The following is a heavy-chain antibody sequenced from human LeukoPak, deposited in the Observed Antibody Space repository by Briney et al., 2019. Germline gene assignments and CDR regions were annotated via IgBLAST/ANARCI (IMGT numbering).Heavy chain of an antibody. J-gene: IGHJ4*02. CDR3: ARDSPPGRWLVAFDY. CDR1: GYTFTSYA. Sequence: GASVKVSCKASGYTFTSYAMHWVRQAPGQRLEWMGWINAGNGNTKYSQKFQGRVTITRDTSASTAYMELSSLRSEDTAVYYCARDSPPGRWLVAFDYWGQGTLVTVSS. CDR2: INAGNGNT. V-gene: IGHV1-3*01. D-gene: IGHD6-19*01.